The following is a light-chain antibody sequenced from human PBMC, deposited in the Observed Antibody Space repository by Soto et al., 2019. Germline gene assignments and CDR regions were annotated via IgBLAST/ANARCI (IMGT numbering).Light chain of an antibody. CDR1: SSNIGAGYD. CDR3: QSYDSSLSAL. J-gene: IGLJ3*02. Sequence: QSVLTQPPSVSGAPGPRVTISCTGSSSNIGAGYDVHWYQQLPGTAPKLLIYGNSNRPSGVPDRFSGSKSGTSASLAITGLQAEDEAEYYVQSYDSSLSALFGGGTKSTVL. CDR2: GNS. V-gene: IGLV1-40*01.